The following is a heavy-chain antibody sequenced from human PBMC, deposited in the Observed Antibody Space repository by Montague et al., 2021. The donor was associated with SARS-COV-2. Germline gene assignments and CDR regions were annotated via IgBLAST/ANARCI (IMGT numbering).Heavy chain of an antibody. CDR3: ARVDPQRYYGMDV. Sequence: SETLSLTCGVSGGSISSYYWSWIRQPAGKGLEWIGRIYTSGSTNFNPSLKSRVTMSVDTSKNQFSLKLNSVTAADTAVYYCARVDPQRYYGMDVWGQGTTVTVSS. CDR1: GGSISSYY. V-gene: IGHV4-4*07. J-gene: IGHJ6*02. CDR2: IYTSGST. D-gene: IGHD2-2*01.